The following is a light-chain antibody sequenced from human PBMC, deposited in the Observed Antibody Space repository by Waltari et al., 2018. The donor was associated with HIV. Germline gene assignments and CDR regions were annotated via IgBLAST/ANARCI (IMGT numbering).Light chain of an antibody. J-gene: IGLJ3*02. CDR1: SSDVGSYNL. V-gene: IGLV2-23*01. CDR3: CSYADTSTWV. Sequence: QSALTQPASVSGSPGQSITISCTGTSSDVGSYNLVSWYQQHPGKAPKLMIYEGSKRPSGVSIRCAGSKSGNTASLTIAGLQAEDEADYYCCSYADTSTWVFGGGTKLTVL. CDR2: EGS.